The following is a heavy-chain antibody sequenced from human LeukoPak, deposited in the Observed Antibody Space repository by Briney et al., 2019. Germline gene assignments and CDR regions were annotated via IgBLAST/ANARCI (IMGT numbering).Heavy chain of an antibody. Sequence: PGGSLRLSCAASGFTFSSYSMNWVRQAPGKGLEWVSSISSSSSYIYYADSVKGRFTISRDSAKNSLYLQMNSLRAEDTAVYYCASAVAGTVAPDYWGQGTLVTVSS. J-gene: IGHJ4*02. CDR3: ASAVAGTVAPDY. V-gene: IGHV3-21*01. CDR2: ISSSSSYI. D-gene: IGHD6-19*01. CDR1: GFTFSSYS.